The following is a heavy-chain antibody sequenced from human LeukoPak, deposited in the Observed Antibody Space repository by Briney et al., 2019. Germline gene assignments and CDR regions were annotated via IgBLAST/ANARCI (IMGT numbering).Heavy chain of an antibody. V-gene: IGHV3-15*07. CDR2: IKSKTDGGTT. CDR3: TTDLWAVTAIPTFDY. CDR1: GFTFINAL. Sequence: LGGSLRLSCAASGFTFINALMNWVRQAPGKGLEWVGRIKSKTDGGTTDYAAPVKGRFTISRDDSKITLYLQMNSLKTEDTAVYYCTTDLWAVTAIPTFDYWGQGTLVTVSS. D-gene: IGHD2-21*02. J-gene: IGHJ4*02.